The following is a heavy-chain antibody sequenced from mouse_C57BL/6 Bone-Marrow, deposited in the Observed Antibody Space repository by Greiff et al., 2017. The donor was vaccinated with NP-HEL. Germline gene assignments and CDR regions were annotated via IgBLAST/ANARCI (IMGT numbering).Heavy chain of an antibody. CDR1: GFTFSSYA. Sequence: EVKLVESGEGLVKPGGSLKLSCAASGFTFSSYAMFWVRQTPEKRLEWVAYISSGGDYIYYADNVKGRFTISRDNARNTRYLQMSSLKSEDTAMYSCKRVNYGLFAYWGQGTLVTVSA. V-gene: IGHV5-9-1*02. D-gene: IGHD1-2*01. J-gene: IGHJ3*01. CDR2: ISSGGDYI. CDR3: KRVNYGLFAY.